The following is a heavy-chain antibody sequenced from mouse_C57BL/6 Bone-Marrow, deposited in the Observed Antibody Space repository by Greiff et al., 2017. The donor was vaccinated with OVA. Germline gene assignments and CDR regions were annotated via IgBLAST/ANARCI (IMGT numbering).Heavy chain of an antibody. Sequence: QVQLQQPGAELVRPGSSVKLSCKASGYSFTSYWMHWVKQRPIQGLEWIGNIDTSASVPHYHQKFKDKATLTVDKSSSTSDMQLSSLTSEDSAVYYCARKTGTLGYWGQGTTLTVSS. CDR3: ARKTGTLGY. V-gene: IGHV1-52*01. CDR1: GYSFTSYW. D-gene: IGHD4-1*01. J-gene: IGHJ2*01. CDR2: IDTSASVP.